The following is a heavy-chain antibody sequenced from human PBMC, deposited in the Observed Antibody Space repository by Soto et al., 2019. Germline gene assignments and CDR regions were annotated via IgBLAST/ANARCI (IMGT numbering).Heavy chain of an antibody. CDR2: ISGSGGST. Sequence: GGSLRLSCAASGFTFSSYAMSWVRQAPGKGLEWVSAISGSGGSTYYADSVKGRFTISRDNSKNTLYLQMNSLRAEDTAVYYCAKDRKGTVTTYYFDYWGQGTLVTVSS. D-gene: IGHD4-4*01. CDR1: GFTFSSYA. J-gene: IGHJ4*02. V-gene: IGHV3-23*01. CDR3: AKDRKGTVTTYYFDY.